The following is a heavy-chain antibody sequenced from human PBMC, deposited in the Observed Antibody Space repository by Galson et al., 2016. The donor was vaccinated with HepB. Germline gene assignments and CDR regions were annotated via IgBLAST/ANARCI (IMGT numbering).Heavy chain of an antibody. D-gene: IGHD5-24*01. CDR2: ISTDGSES. CDR3: IKANAWLPLCGYFEY. Sequence: SLRLSCAASEFTFSSYDMNWVRQAPGKGLEWVAVISTDGSESHYGGSVRGRVSIARDNSGNTVFLQMNSLKTEDTAVYYCIKANAWLPLCGYFEYWGQGALVTVTS. CDR1: EFTFSSYD. V-gene: IGHV3-30*18. J-gene: IGHJ4*02.